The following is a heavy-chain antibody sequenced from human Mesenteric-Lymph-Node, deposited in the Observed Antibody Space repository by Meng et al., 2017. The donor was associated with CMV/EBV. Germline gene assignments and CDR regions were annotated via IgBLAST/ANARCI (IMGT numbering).Heavy chain of an antibody. Sequence: QLQLQESGPGLVKPSGTLPLTCTVSGGSISSSSYYWGWIRQPPGKGLEWIGSIYYSGSTYYNPSLKSRVTISVDTSKNQFSLKLSSVTAADTAVYYCARPHYYGSGSSPWFDPWGQGTLVTVSS. CDR3: ARPHYYGSGSSPWFDP. CDR1: GGSISSSSYY. V-gene: IGHV4-39*01. CDR2: IYYSGST. J-gene: IGHJ5*02. D-gene: IGHD3-10*01.